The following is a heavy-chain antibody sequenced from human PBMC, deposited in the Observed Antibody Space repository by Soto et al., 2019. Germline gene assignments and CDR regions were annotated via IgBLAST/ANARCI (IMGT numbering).Heavy chain of an antibody. J-gene: IGHJ6*02. CDR1: HFAFNIDA. V-gene: IGHV3-23*01. CDR3: SKLSGSSGYYSFYYGMDV. Sequence: WASLRLSCEASHFAFNIDAMTWVRQAPGKGLERVSRMSGSGSSIYYADSVKGRLTITRDKSKMTLYLQMNSLRAEDTAVYYCSKLSGSSGYYSFYYGMDVWGQGTTVTVSS. CDR2: MSGSGSSI. D-gene: IGHD3-22*01.